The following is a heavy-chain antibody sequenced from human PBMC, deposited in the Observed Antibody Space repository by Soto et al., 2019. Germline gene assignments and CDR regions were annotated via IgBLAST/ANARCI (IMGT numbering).Heavy chain of an antibody. V-gene: IGHV4-4*02. D-gene: IGHD6-19*01. CDR3: VKEGSGWSYLDH. CDR1: SGSISSTNW. J-gene: IGHJ4*02. CDR2: IYHSGSI. Sequence: QVQLQESVPELVKPSGTLSLSCVVSSGSISSTNWWSWVRQPPGRGLEWIGAIYHSGSINYNPSLRSRVTISVDKSKNQFSLNLISVTAADTAVYFCVKEGSGWSYLDHWGQGILVTVSS.